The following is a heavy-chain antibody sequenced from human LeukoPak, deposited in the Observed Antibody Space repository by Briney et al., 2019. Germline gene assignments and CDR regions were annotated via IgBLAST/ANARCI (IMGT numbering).Heavy chain of an antibody. CDR1: GFTFSSYA. V-gene: IGHV3-23*01. D-gene: IGHD3-22*01. CDR3: AKEGVYYYDSSGYRPLGYFDY. Sequence: GGSLRLSCAASGFTFSSYAMSWVRQAPGKGLEWVSAISGSGGSTYYADSVKGRFTISRDNSKNTLYLQMNSLRAEDTAVYYCAKEGVYYYDSSGYRPLGYFDYWGQGTLVTVSP. CDR2: ISGSGGST. J-gene: IGHJ4*02.